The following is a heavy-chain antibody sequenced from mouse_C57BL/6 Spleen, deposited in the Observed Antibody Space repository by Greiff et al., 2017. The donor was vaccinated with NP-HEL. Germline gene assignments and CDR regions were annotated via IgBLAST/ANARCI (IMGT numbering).Heavy chain of an antibody. V-gene: IGHV1-66*01. CDR3: ARDEYDKGSYAMDD. CDR2: IYPGSGNT. Sequence: QVQLQQSGPELVKPGASVKISCKASGYSFTSYYIHWVKQRPGQGLEWIGWIYPGSGNTKYNEKFKGKATLTADTSSSTAYMQLSSLTSEDSAVYYCARDEYDKGSYAMDDWGQGTSVTVAS. D-gene: IGHD2-4*01. J-gene: IGHJ4*01. CDR1: GYSFTSYY.